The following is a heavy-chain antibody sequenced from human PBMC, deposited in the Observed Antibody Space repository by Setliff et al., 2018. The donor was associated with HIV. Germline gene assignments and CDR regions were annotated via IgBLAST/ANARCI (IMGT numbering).Heavy chain of an antibody. D-gene: IGHD3-9*01. CDR1: GYSFTSYT. CDR3: ARGFHYNILTGYYYFDY. J-gene: IGHJ4*02. Sequence: ASVKVSCKASGYSFTSYTIHWVRQALGQRLEWMGWINAGNGNTNYAQKLQGRVTMTTDTSTSTAYMELRSLRSDDTAVYYCARGFHYNILTGYYYFDYWGQGTLVTV. V-gene: IGHV1-3*01. CDR2: INAGNGNT.